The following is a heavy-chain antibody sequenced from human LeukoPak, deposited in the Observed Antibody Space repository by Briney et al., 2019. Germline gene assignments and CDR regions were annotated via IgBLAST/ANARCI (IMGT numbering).Heavy chain of an antibody. CDR3: AKCWRVVSGNWYLSFDS. V-gene: IGHV3-23*01. J-gene: IGHJ4*02. D-gene: IGHD6-13*01. Sequence: GGSLRLSCAASGFTFSSYAMSWVRQTPGKGLEWVSSISDSGDGTYYADSVRGRFTISRDNSKNTLYLQMKSLGGDDTALYYCAKCWRVVSGNWYLSFDSWGQGTLVTVSS. CDR1: GFTFSSYA. CDR2: ISDSGDGT.